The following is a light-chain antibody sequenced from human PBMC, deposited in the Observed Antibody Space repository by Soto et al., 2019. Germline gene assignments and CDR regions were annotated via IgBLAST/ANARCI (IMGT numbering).Light chain of an antibody. CDR3: QQRSSWPLT. J-gene: IGKJ5*01. Sequence: EIVLTQSPATLSLSPGERATLSCRASQSVSTYLAWYQQKPGQAPRLLIYEASNRATGIPARFSGSGSGTDFTLTISSLEPEDFAVYYCQQRSSWPLTFGQGTRLEIK. V-gene: IGKV3-11*01. CDR1: QSVSTY. CDR2: EAS.